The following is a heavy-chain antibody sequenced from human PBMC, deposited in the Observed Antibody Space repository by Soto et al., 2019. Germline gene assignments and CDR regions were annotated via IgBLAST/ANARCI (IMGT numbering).Heavy chain of an antibody. CDR1: GFTFINYG. Sequence: GGSLRLSCAASGFTFINYGMHWVRQAPGKGLEWVAIIWHDGNNKYYADSVRGRFIISRDNSKNRLYLQMNSLRADDTAVYYCARRSSSWYVSFDYWGQGILVTVSS. CDR3: ARRSSSWYVSFDY. V-gene: IGHV3-33*01. J-gene: IGHJ4*02. CDR2: IWHDGNNK. D-gene: IGHD6-13*01.